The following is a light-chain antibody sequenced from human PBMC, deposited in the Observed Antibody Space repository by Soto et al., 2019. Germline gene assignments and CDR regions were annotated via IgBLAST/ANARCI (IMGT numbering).Light chain of an antibody. J-gene: IGLJ2*01. CDR3: SSYISSSTFVV. Sequence: QSALTQPRSVSGSPGQSVTISCTGTSSDVGGYNSVSWYQQHPGKAPKLMIYAVTKRPSGVPARFSGSKSGNTASLTISGLQAEDEADYYCSSYISSSTFVVFGGGTKLTVL. CDR1: SSDVGGYNS. CDR2: AVT. V-gene: IGLV2-11*01.